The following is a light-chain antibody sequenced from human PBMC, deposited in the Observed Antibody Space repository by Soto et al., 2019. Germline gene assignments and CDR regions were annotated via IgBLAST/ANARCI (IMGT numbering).Light chain of an antibody. CDR1: HSPLHSNGYNY. CDR3: MQALQAPIT. J-gene: IGKJ5*01. Sequence: DIVMTQSPLSLPVTPGEPASISFRSSHSPLHSNGYNYLDWYLQKPGQSPQLLIYLGSNRASGVPDRFSGSGSGTDFTLSISTVEAGDVGVYYCMQALQAPITFGQGTRLEIK. V-gene: IGKV2-28*01. CDR2: LGS.